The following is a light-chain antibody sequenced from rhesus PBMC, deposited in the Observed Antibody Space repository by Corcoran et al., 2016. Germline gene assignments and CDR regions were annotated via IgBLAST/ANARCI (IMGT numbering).Light chain of an antibody. CDR1: GSHIGSNS. Sequence: QSALIQPPSASEAAGKSVTISCSGSGSHIGSNSVSWYQQVPGTPPKVLIFYNDQRPSGVSDRFSASKSGTSASLAISGLQTEDEADYYCAAWDGTLSGPIFGGGTRLTVL. CDR2: YND. V-gene: IGLV1-60*01. J-gene: IGLJ6*01. CDR3: AAWDGTLSGPI.